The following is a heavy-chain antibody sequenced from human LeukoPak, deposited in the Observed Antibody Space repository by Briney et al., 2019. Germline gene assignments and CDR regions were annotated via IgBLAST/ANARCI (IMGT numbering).Heavy chain of an antibody. V-gene: IGHV3-23*01. CDR2: ISGSGGST. CDR1: GFTFSSYA. CDR3: AKDQALYSSSWYLAYFQH. J-gene: IGHJ1*01. Sequence: GGSLRLSCAASGFTFSSYAMSWVRQAPGKGLEWVSAISGSGGSTYYADSLKGRFTISRDNSKNTLYLQMNSLRAEDTAVYYCAKDQALYSSSWYLAYFQHWGQGTLVTVSS. D-gene: IGHD6-13*01.